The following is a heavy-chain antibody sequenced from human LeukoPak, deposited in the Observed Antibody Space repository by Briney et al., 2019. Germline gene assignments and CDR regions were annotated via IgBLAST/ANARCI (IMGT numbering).Heavy chain of an antibody. CDR3: DVGTSGWYTFDY. CDR2: TYYRSKWYN. Sequence: SQTLSLTCAISGDSVSSKNGAWNWIRQSPSRGLEWLGRTYYRSKWYNDYAVPVQGRITINPDTSKNQFSLQLNSVTPKDTAVYARDVGTSGWYTFDYWGQGTLVTVST. D-gene: IGHD6-19*01. CDR1: GDSVSSKNGA. J-gene: IGHJ4*02. V-gene: IGHV6-1*01.